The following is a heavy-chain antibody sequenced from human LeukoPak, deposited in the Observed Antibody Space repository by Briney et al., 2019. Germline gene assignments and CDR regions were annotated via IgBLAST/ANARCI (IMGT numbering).Heavy chain of an antibody. CDR3: ARRTASDF. Sequence: GGYLRLSCAASGFPFTRYVMSWVRQAPGKGLEWVSSIGGGGEYKYYSDSVKGRFTISRDNSENRVYLEMKSLRAEDTAVYYCARRTASDFWGQGTLVTVSS. D-gene: IGHD2-21*02. CDR1: GFPFTRYV. J-gene: IGHJ4*02. V-gene: IGHV3-23*01. CDR2: IGGGGEYK.